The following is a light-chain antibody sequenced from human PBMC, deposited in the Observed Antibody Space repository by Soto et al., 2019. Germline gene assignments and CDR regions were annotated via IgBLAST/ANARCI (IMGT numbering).Light chain of an antibody. CDR3: HQYGSSPPVT. CDR1: QSVSSSY. V-gene: IGKV3-20*01. CDR2: GAS. Sequence: ENVLTQSPGTLSLSPGERATRSCRASQSVSSSYLAWYQQKPGQAPRLLIYGASSRATGITDRFSGSGSGTDFTLTISRLEPEDFAMYYCHQYGSSPPVTFGQGTRLEIK. J-gene: IGKJ5*01.